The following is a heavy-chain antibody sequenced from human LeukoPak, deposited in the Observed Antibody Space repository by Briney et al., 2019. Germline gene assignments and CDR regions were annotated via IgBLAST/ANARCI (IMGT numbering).Heavy chain of an antibody. V-gene: IGHV1-69*04. D-gene: IGHD3-3*01. Sequence: SVKVSCKASGGTFSTYAISWVRQAPGQGLEWRGRIIPVLGVANYAQTFQGRVTISADKSTSTAYMEVSSLRSEDTAVYYCATGSGTIWSGYYHDYWGQGTLVTVSS. CDR3: ATGSGTIWSGYYHDY. CDR2: IIPVLGVA. J-gene: IGHJ4*02. CDR1: GGTFSTYA.